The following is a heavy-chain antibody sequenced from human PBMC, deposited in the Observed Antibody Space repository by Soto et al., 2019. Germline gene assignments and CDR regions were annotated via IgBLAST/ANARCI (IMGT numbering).Heavy chain of an antibody. CDR2: IYYSGST. J-gene: IGHJ4*02. Sequence: SGNPFLTCAGSGGSLSRGGYSWGWIRQPPGKGLEWIGYIYYSGSTNYNPSLKSRVTISVDTSKNQFSLKLSSVTAADTAVYYCARRYGVYFDYWGQGTLVTAPQ. CDR1: GGSLSRGGYS. V-gene: IGHV4-61*08. CDR3: ARRYGVYFDY. D-gene: IGHD4-17*01.